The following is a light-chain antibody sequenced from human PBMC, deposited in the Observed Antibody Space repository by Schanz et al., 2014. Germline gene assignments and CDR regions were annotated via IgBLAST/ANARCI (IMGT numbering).Light chain of an antibody. V-gene: IGLV4-69*01. J-gene: IGLJ3*02. CDR3: QTWDTGIRV. CDR2: LNSDGSH. CDR1: SGHSNYA. Sequence: QLVLTQSPSASASLGASVKLTCTLSSGHSNYAIAWHQQQPEKGPRYLIKLNSDGSHTKGDGIPDRFSGSSSGAERYLTISSLQSEDEADYYCQTWDTGIRVFGGGTKLTVL.